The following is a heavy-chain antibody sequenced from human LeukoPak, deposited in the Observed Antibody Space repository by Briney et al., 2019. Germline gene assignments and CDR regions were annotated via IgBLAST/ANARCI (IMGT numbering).Heavy chain of an antibody. V-gene: IGHV4-61*02. Sequence: SETLSLTCTVSGGSISSGSYYGSWIRQPAGKGLEWIGRTYTSGSTTYNSSLKSRVTISLDTSKNHFSLRLSSVTAADTAVYYCARDREVGATGYYFDYWGQGTLVTVSS. CDR2: TYTSGST. CDR3: ARDREVGATGYYFDY. D-gene: IGHD1-26*01. J-gene: IGHJ4*02. CDR1: GGSISSGSYY.